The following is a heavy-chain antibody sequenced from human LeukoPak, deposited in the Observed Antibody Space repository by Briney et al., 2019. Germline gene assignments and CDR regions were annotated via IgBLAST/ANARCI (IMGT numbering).Heavy chain of an antibody. CDR3: ARDSADCSSTSCYSHYMDV. J-gene: IGHJ6*03. CDR1: GGSISSSSYY. Sequence: SETLSFTCTVSGGSISSSSYYWGWIRQPPGKGLEWIGSIYYSGSTYYNPSLKSRVTISVDTSKNQFSLKLSSVTAADTAVYYCARDSADCSSTSCYSHYMDVWGKGTTVTVSS. D-gene: IGHD2-2*02. CDR2: IYYSGST. V-gene: IGHV4-39*07.